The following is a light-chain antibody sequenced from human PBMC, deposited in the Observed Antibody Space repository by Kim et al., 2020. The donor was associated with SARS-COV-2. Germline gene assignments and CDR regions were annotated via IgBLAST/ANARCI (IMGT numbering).Light chain of an antibody. V-gene: IGLV3-19*01. CDR3: NSRASNDNVV. J-gene: IGLJ2*01. CDR1: SLRSYY. Sequence: SSELTQDPAVSVALGQTVRITCQGDSLRSYYATWYQQKPGQAPIVVIYGKNNRPSGIPDRFSGSSSGNTASLTITGTQAGDEADYYCNSRASNDNVVFSG. CDR2: GKN.